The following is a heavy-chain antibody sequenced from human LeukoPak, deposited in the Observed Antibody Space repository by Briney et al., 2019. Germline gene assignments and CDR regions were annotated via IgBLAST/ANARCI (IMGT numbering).Heavy chain of an antibody. CDR1: GFTFSSYG. CDR3: ARRAAALDAFDI. V-gene: IGHV3-30*02. D-gene: IGHD6-13*01. CDR2: IRYDGSNK. J-gene: IGHJ3*02. Sequence: GGSLRLSCAASGFTFSSYGMHWVRQAPGKGLEWVAFIRYDGSNKYYADSVKGRFTISRDNAKNSLYLQMNSLRAEDTAVYYCARRAAALDAFDIWGQGTMVTVSS.